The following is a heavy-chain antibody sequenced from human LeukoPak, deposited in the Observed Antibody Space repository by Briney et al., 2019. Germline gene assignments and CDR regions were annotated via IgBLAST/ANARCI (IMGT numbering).Heavy chain of an antibody. J-gene: IGHJ4*02. V-gene: IGHV3-23*01. D-gene: IGHD3-3*01. CDR1: GFTVSSNY. CDR3: AKEPPAYYDFWSGYPL. CDR2: ISASGDVT. Sequence: GGSLRLSCAVSGFTVSSNYMSWVRQAPGRGLEWVSAISASGDVTFYADSLRGRFTISRDNSKNTLYLQMNSLRAEDTAVYYCAKEPPAYYDFWSGYPLWGQGTLVTVSS.